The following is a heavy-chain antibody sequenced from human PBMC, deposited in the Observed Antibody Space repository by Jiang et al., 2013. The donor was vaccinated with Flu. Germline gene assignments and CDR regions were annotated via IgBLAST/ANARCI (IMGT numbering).Heavy chain of an antibody. CDR1: DTPSLNYP. CDR3: ATARITMVRGVGVDAFDI. D-gene: IGHD3-10*01. CDR2: LILKMVK. V-gene: IGHV1-24*01. J-gene: IGHJ3*02. Sequence: SVKSPARFPDTPSLNYPCTGCDRLLEKGLSGWEVLILKMVKQSNAQKFQGRVTMTEDTSTDTAYMELSSLRSEDTAVYYCATARITMVRGVGVDAFDIWGQGTMVTVSS.